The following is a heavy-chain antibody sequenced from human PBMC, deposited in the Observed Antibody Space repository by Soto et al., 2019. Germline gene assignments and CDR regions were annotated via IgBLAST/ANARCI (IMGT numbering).Heavy chain of an antibody. CDR2: IWFDGSHK. CDR1: GFTFSNYG. Sequence: QVQLVESGGGVVQPGRSLRLSCVASGFTFSNYGIHWVRQAPGKGLEWVAVIWFDGSHKYYADSVKGRFTSSRDNSKNTVALEMTSLRGEDTAVYYCARDLTTAVIPSSYAMDVWGQGTTVTVSS. J-gene: IGHJ6*02. V-gene: IGHV3-33*01. D-gene: IGHD4-17*01. CDR3: ARDLTTAVIPSSYAMDV.